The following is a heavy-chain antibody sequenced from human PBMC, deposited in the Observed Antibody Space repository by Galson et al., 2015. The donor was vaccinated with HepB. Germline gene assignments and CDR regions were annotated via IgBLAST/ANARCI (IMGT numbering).Heavy chain of an antibody. D-gene: IGHD3-3*01. CDR2: ISGGNGNT. CDR1: GYTFTTYA. CDR3: ARGGIDFTIFRVGYYGMDV. Sequence: SVKVSCKASGYTFTTYAIHWVRQAPGQSLEWMGWISGGNGNTKYSQNFQGRVTFMRDTSANTTYMEVSGLNSEDTAVYYCARGGIDFTIFRVGYYGMDVWGQGTTVTVSS. V-gene: IGHV1-3*01. J-gene: IGHJ6*02.